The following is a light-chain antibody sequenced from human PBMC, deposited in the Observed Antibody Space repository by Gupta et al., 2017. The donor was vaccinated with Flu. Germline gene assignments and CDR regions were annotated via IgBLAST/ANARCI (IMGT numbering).Light chain of an antibody. Sequence: GERATLSCRASQNVNSNLAWYQHKPGQAPRLLIYDASNRAAGIPARFSGIGSGTDFSLTITSLEPEDFAVYYCQQRSNWPLTFGGGTRVEI. J-gene: IGKJ4*01. CDR1: QNVNSN. CDR2: DAS. CDR3: QQRSNWPLT. V-gene: IGKV3-11*01.